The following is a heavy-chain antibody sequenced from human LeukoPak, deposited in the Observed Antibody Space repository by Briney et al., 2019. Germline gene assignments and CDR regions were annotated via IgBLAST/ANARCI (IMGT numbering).Heavy chain of an antibody. Sequence: GGSLRLSCAASGFTFDDYAMHWVRQAPGKGLEGVSRISWDSDIIAYGDSVKGRFNISRDKSKNTLYLQMKSLRAEDTAVYYCARGKTSQNIVSRKTYNWFDPWGQGTLVTVSS. CDR2: ISWDSDII. CDR3: ARGKTSQNIVSRKTYNWFDP. D-gene: IGHD2/OR15-2a*01. J-gene: IGHJ5*02. V-gene: IGHV3-9*01. CDR1: GFTFDDYA.